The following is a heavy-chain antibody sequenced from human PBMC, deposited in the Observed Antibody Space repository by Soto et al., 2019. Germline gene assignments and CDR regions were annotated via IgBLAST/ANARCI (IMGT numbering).Heavy chain of an antibody. CDR3: AKDAQSGYDFDYYYYMDV. CDR1: GFTFSSYG. CDR2: ISYDGSNK. V-gene: IGHV3-30*18. J-gene: IGHJ6*03. D-gene: IGHD5-12*01. Sequence: QVQLVESGGGVVQPGRSLRLSCAASGFTFSSYGMHWVRQAPGKGLEWVAVISYDGSNKYYADYVKGRFTISRDNSKNTLYLQMNSLRAEDTAVYYCAKDAQSGYDFDYYYYMDVWGKGTTVTVSS.